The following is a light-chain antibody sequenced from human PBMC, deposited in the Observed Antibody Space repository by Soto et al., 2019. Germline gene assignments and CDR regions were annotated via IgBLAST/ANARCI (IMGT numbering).Light chain of an antibody. V-gene: IGLV1-40*01. J-gene: IGLJ2*01. CDR3: QSYDSSLSVVV. CDR1: SYNIGAGYD. Sequence: QSVLTQPPSVSGAPGQRVTISCTGSSYNIGAGYDVHWYQQLPGTAPKLLIYGNSNRPSGVPDRFSGSKSGTSASLAITGLQAEDEAEYYCQSYDSSLSVVVFGGGTKVTVL. CDR2: GNS.